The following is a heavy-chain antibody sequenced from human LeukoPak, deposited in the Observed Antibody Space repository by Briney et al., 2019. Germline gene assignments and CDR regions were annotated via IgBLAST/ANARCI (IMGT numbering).Heavy chain of an antibody. V-gene: IGHV1-69*02. J-gene: IGHJ5*02. CDR1: GGIFSSYT. Sequence: ASVKVSCKASGGIFSSYTISWVRQAPGQGLEWMGRIIPILGIANYAQKFQGRVTITADKSTSTAYMELSSLRSEDTAVYYCARSEVTGNWFDPWGQGTLVTVSS. D-gene: IGHD2-21*02. CDR2: IIPILGIA. CDR3: ARSEVTGNWFDP.